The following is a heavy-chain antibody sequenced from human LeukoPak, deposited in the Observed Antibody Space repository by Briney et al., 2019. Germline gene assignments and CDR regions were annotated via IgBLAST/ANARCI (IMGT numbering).Heavy chain of an antibody. J-gene: IGHJ4*02. D-gene: IGHD3-22*01. CDR1: GGSVSSGNYY. V-gene: IGHV4-61*01. CDR3: ARGGLSSGYYSAFDY. CDR2: IHYSWST. Sequence: SETLSLTCTVSGGSVSSGNYYWSWIRQPPGKGLGWIGYIHYSWSTNYNPSLKSRVTISVDTSKNKFSLKLSSVTAADTAVYYCARGGLSSGYYSAFDYWGQGTLVTVSS.